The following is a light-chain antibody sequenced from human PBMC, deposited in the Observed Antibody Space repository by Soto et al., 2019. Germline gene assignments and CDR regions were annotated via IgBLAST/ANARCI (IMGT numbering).Light chain of an antibody. Sequence: IVMTQSPATLSVSPGERATLSCRASQSVATHLAWYQQKPGQAPRLLIYSASTRATGVPAGFSGSGSGTEFTLTISSLQSEDFAVYYCQHHNSLLSFGQGTNLEIK. V-gene: IGKV3-15*01. CDR3: QHHNSLLS. CDR2: SAS. CDR1: QSVATH. J-gene: IGKJ2*01.